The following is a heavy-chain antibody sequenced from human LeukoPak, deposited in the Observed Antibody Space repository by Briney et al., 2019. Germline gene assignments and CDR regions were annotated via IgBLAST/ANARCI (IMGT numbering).Heavy chain of an antibody. D-gene: IGHD1-26*01. CDR1: GFTFSSYS. V-gene: IGHV3-21*01. CDR3: ARDDPLVGATPYFDY. CDR2: ISSSSSYI. Sequence: PGGSLRLSCAASGFTFSSYSMNWVRQAPGKGLEWVSSISSSSSYIYYADSVKGRFTISRDNAKNSLYLQMNSLRAEDTAVYYCARDDPLVGATPYFDYWGQGTPVTVSS. J-gene: IGHJ4*02.